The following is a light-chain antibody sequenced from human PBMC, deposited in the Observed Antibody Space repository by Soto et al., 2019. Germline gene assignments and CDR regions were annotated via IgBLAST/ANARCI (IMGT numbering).Light chain of an antibody. Sequence: QSVLTQPASVSGSPGQSITISCTGTSSDVGGYNYVSWYQQHPGKAPKLMMYDVSNRPSGVSNRFSGSKSGNTASLTISWLQSEDEADYYCSSYTSSSSYVFVTGTKVTVL. CDR2: DVS. CDR3: SSYTSSSSYV. CDR1: SSDVGGYNY. J-gene: IGLJ1*01. V-gene: IGLV2-14*01.